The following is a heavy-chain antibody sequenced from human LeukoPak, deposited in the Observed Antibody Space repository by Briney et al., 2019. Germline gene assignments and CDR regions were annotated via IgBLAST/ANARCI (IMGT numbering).Heavy chain of an antibody. J-gene: IGHJ6*03. D-gene: IGHD6-6*01. CDR2: INHSGST. CDR1: GGSFSGYY. CDR3: ARAHRIAARPRDRYMDV. V-gene: IGHV4-34*01. Sequence: PSETLSLTCAVYGGSFSGYYWSWIRQPPGKGLEWIGEINHSGSTNYNPSLKSRVTISVDTSKNQFSLKLSSVTAADTAVYYCARAHRIAARPRDRYMDVWGKGTTVTVSS.